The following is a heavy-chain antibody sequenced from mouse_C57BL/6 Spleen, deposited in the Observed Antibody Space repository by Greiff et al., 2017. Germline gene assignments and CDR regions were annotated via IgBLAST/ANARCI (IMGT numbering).Heavy chain of an antibody. Sequence: VQLQQPGAELVKPGASVKMSCKASGYTFTSSWITWVKQRPGQGLEWIGDIYPGSGSTNYNKKFKSKATLTVDPSSSTAYMQLSSLTSEDSAVYYCARSGGSSPYYFDYWGQGTTLTVSS. V-gene: IGHV1-55*01. CDR3: ARSGGSSPYYFDY. D-gene: IGHD1-1*01. CDR1: GYTFTSSW. J-gene: IGHJ2*01. CDR2: IYPGSGST.